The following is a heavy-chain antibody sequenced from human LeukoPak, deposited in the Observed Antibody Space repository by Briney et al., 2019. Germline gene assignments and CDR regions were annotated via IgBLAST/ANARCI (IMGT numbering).Heavy chain of an antibody. J-gene: IGHJ6*02. CDR2: ISSDESNK. CDR3: ARHPYYFGSGSYFYYGVNV. D-gene: IGHD3-10*01. V-gene: IGHV3-30*04. CDR1: GSTFSSYV. Sequence: GGSLRLSCAASGSTFSSYVLHWVRQAPGKGLEWVAVISSDESNKYYADSVKGRFTISRDNSKNTLYLQMNSLRPEDTAVYYCARHPYYFGSGSYFYYGVNVWGQGTTVTVSS.